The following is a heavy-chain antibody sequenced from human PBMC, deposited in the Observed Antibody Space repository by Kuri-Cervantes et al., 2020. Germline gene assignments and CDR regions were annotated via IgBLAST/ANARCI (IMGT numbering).Heavy chain of an antibody. J-gene: IGHJ4*02. Sequence: GGSLRLSCAASGFTFSSYWMSWVRQAPGKGLEWVSAISGSGGSTYYADSVKGRFTISRDNSKNTLYLQMNSLRAEDTAVYYCAKTVESITRPDYWGQGTLVTVSS. CDR2: ISGSGGST. D-gene: IGHD6-19*01. CDR3: AKTVESITRPDY. V-gene: IGHV3-23*01. CDR1: GFTFSSYW.